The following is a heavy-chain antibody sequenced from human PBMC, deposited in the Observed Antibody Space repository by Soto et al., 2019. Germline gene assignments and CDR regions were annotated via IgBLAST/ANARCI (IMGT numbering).Heavy chain of an antibody. D-gene: IGHD2-15*01. V-gene: IGHV4-34*01. CDR2: INHSGST. CDR1: GGSFSGYY. J-gene: IGHJ6*02. Sequence: SETLSLTCAVYGGSFSGYYWTWIRQPPGTGLEWIGEINHSGSTNYNPSLKSRVTISVDTSKNQFSLKLTSVTAADTAVYYCARDEMVVATGSRTWHYYYGMDVWGQRTTVTVSS. CDR3: ARDEMVVATGSRTWHYYYGMDV.